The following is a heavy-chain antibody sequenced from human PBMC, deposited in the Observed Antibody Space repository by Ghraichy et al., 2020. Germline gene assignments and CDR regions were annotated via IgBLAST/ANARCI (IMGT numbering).Heavy chain of an antibody. Sequence: GGSLRLSCAASGFTFSGSAMHWVRQASGKGLEWVGRIRSKANSYATAYAASVKGRFTISRDDSKNMAYLQMNSLKTEDTAVYYCTSTYSSSDGGFDYWGQGTLVTVSS. V-gene: IGHV3-73*01. D-gene: IGHD6-13*01. J-gene: IGHJ4*02. CDR1: GFTFSGSA. CDR3: TSTYSSSDGGFDY. CDR2: IRSKANSYAT.